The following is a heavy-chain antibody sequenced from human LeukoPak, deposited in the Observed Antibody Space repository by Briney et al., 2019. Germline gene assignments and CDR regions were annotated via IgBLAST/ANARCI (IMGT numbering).Heavy chain of an antibody. CDR1: GYTFTSCG. V-gene: IGHV1-18*01. D-gene: IGHD2-8*01. Sequence: ASVKVSCKASGYTFTSCGISWVRQAPGQGLEWMGWISAYNGNTNYAQKLQGRVTMTTDTYTNTAYMELRSLRSDDTAVYYCAGSLGYCTSNVCYLKYWGQGTLVTVSS. J-gene: IGHJ4*02. CDR3: AGSLGYCTSNVCYLKY. CDR2: ISAYNGNT.